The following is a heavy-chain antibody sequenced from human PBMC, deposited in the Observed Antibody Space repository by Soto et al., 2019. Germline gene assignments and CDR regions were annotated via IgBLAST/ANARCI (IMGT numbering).Heavy chain of an antibody. D-gene: IGHD6-19*01. Sequence: GASVKVSCKASGYTFTSYGISWVRQAPGQGLEWMGWISAYNGNTKYAQKFQGRVTMTTDTSTNTAYLEVRGLRSTDTAVYYCARDMISVTGTGLVWDYWGQGSLVTVSS. CDR3: ARDMISVTGTGLVWDY. J-gene: IGHJ4*02. CDR1: GYTFTSYG. CDR2: ISAYNGNT. V-gene: IGHV1-18*01.